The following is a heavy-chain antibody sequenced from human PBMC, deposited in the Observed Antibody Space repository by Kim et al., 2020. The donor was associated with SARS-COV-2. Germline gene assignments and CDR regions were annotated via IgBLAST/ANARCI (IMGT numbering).Heavy chain of an antibody. Sequence: GGSLRLSCAASGFTFSSYAMHWVRQAPGKGLEWVAVISYDGSNKYYADSVKGRFTISRDNSKNTLYLQMNSLRAEDTAVYYCARITMVRGASSYGMDVWGQGTTVTVSS. CDR3: ARITMVRGASSYGMDV. D-gene: IGHD3-10*01. V-gene: IGHV3-30-3*01. J-gene: IGHJ6*02. CDR2: ISYDGSNK. CDR1: GFTFSSYA.